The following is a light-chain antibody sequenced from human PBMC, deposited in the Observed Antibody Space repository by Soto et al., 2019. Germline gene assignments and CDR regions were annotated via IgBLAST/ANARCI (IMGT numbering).Light chain of an antibody. Sequence: DIQMTQSPSTLSASVGDRVTITCRASQSVSGWFAWYQQKPGRASKLLIYDASNLESGVPSRFSGSGSGTEFTLTISSLQPDDLATYYCQQYDSFSLTFGGGTTVEIK. CDR1: QSVSGW. V-gene: IGKV1-5*01. CDR2: DAS. CDR3: QQYDSFSLT. J-gene: IGKJ4*01.